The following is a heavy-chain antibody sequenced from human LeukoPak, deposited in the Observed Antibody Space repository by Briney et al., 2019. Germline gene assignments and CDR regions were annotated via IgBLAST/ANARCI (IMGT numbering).Heavy chain of an antibody. J-gene: IGHJ5*02. CDR3: ARDCPSDSSSWYPCWFDP. CDR1: GYTFTGYY. CDR2: INPNSGGT. V-gene: IGHV1-2*02. Sequence: SVKVSCKASGYTFTGYYMHWVRQAPGQGLEWMGWINPNSGGTNYAQKFQGRVTMTRDTSISTAYMELSRLRSDDTAVYYCARDCPSDSSSWYPCWFDPWGQGTLVTVSS. D-gene: IGHD6-13*01.